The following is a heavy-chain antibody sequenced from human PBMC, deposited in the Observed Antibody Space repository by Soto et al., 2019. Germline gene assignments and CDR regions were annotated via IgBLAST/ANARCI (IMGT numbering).Heavy chain of an antibody. CDR1: GFTFGDYA. CDR3: SRDFYDSSTPGLAY. D-gene: IGHD3-22*01. J-gene: IGHJ4*02. CDR2: IRSKAYGGTT. V-gene: IGHV3-49*04. Sequence: GGSLRLSCTASGFTFGDYAMSWVRQAPGKGLEWVGFIRSKAYGGTTEYAASVKGRFTISRDDSKSIAYLQMNSLKTEDTAVYYCSRDFYDSSTPGLAYWGQGTLVTVSS.